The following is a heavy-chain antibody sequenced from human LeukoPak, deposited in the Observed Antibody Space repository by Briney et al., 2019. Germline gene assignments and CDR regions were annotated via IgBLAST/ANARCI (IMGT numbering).Heavy chain of an antibody. V-gene: IGHV4-59*08. Sequence: SETLSLTCTVSGGSICRHYWMWIRKPPGKGLEWLGYNYYTGSTNYNSSLGGRITILIDTSKNQFSLTLTSVTAADTAVYYCARQGGGYDWGQGILVTVSS. D-gene: IGHD5-12*01. CDR1: GGSICRHY. CDR3: ARQGGGYD. CDR2: NYYTGST. J-gene: IGHJ4*02.